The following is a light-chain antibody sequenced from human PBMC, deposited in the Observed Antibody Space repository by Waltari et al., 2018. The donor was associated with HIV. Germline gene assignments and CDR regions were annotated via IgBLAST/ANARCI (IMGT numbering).Light chain of an antibody. Sequence: DIQMTQSPSSLSASVGDRVTITCRASQSISSSLNWYQQKPGKAPKLLIYAASSLQSVVPSRFSGSASGTDFTLTISSLQPEDFATYYCQQSYSTLFTFGPGTKVDIK. V-gene: IGKV1-39*01. CDR1: QSISSS. CDR3: QQSYSTLFT. J-gene: IGKJ3*01. CDR2: AAS.